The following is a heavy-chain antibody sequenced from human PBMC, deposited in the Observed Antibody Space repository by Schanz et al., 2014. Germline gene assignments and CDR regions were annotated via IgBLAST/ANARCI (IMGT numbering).Heavy chain of an antibody. CDR1: GITFSDYA. CDR3: ARENLNWEAFDI. V-gene: IGHV3-11*01. J-gene: IGHJ3*02. D-gene: IGHD7-27*01. Sequence: QVQLEESGGGVVQPGGSLRLSCVASGITFSDYAMSWVRQAPGKGLEWVSTIASGGSHTFYADSVKGRFTISRDNAKNSLYLEMTSLRGEDTAVYYCARENLNWEAFDIWGQGTVVTVSS. CDR2: IASGGSHT.